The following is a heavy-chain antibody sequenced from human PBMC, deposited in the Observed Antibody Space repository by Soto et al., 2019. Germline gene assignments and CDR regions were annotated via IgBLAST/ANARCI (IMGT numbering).Heavy chain of an antibody. J-gene: IGHJ6*02. CDR1: GGTFSSYT. V-gene: IGHV1-69*08. CDR2: IIPILGKA. D-gene: IGHD3-16*02. Sequence: QVQLVQSGAEVKKPGSSVKVSCKASGGTFSSYTISWVRQAPGQGLEWMGRIIPILGKANYAQKFQGRVTITADKSTSTAYMELSSLRSEDTAVYYCAREFDYDYVWGSYRLSGMDVWGQGTTVTVSS. CDR3: AREFDYDYVWGSYRLSGMDV.